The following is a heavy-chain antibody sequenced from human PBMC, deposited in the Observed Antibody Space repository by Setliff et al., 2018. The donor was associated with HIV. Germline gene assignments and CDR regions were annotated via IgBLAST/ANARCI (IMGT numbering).Heavy chain of an antibody. Sequence: GGSLRLSCATSGFRFDDYAMQWVRQAPGKGLEWVSSISWNGERIGYADSVKGRFSISRDNAKDSVYLQMNSLRTEDTAFYYCAKKVAGVNWYFDLWGRGTLVTVS. V-gene: IGHV3-9*01. CDR3: AKKVAGVNWYFDL. CDR1: GFRFDDYA. J-gene: IGHJ2*01. D-gene: IGHD6-19*01. CDR2: ISWNGERI.